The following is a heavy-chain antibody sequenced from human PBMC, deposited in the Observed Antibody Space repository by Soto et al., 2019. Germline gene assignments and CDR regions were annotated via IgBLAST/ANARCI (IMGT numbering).Heavy chain of an antibody. CDR2: IAAVNGKT. D-gene: IGHD5-12*01. J-gene: IGHJ4*02. CDR3: ARGNTGYDYGFFEY. CDR1: GFTLSTYA. V-gene: IGHV1-3*01. Sequence: QVQLVQSGAEVKKPGASVRVSCKTSGFTLSTYAMHWVRQAPGQSPEWMGWIAAVNGKTAYSPKFQGRVNLTTDTSASTVNVDLPSLRSEDTAVYYCARGNTGYDYGFFEYWGQGTLVTVSS.